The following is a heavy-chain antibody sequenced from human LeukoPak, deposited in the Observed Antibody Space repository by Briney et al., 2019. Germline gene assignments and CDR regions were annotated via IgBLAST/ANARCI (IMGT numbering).Heavy chain of an antibody. CDR3: ARLRGAMTPVTSDFDY. CDR2: GFYSGSA. Sequence: SETLSLTCAVYGGSFSGYYWAWIRQPPGKGLEWIGSGFYSGSAYYNPSLKSRVTISVDTSKNQFSLNLSSLTAADTAVYYCARLRGAMTPVTSDFDYWGQGTLVTVSS. D-gene: IGHD4-17*01. V-gene: IGHV4-34*12. J-gene: IGHJ4*02. CDR1: GGSFSGYY.